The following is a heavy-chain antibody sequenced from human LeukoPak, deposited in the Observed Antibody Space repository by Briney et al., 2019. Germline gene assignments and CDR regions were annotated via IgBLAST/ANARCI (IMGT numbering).Heavy chain of an antibody. V-gene: IGHV1-24*01. J-gene: IGHJ1*01. D-gene: IGHD4-11*01. CDR3: ATRLTTVTITGYFQH. CDR1: GYTLTELS. CDR2: FDPEDGET. Sequence: ASVKVSCKVSGYTLTELSMHWVRQAPGKGLEWMGGFDPEDGETIYAQKFQGRVTMTEDTSTDTAYMELSSLRSEDTAVYYCATRLTTVTITGYFQHWGQGTPVTVSS.